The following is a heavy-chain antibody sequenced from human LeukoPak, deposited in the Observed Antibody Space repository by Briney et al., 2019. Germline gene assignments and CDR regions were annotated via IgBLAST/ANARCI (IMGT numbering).Heavy chain of an antibody. CDR3: ARDKFYKYGDYRNWFDP. CDR2: ISSSGSTI. D-gene: IGHD4-17*01. CDR1: GFTFSSYE. V-gene: IGHV3-48*03. J-gene: IGHJ5*02. Sequence: GGSLRLSCAASGFTFSSYEMNWVRQAPGKGLEWVSYISSSGSTIYYADSVKGRFTISRDNAKNSLYLQINSLRAEDTAVYYCARDKFYKYGDYRNWFDPWGQGTLVTVSS.